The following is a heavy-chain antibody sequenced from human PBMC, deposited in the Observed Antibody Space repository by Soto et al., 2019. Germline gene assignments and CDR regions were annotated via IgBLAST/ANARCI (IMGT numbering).Heavy chain of an antibody. CDR1: GGLFSSYA. D-gene: IGHD3-22*01. Sequence: QEQLVQSGAEVKKSGSSVKVSCKDTGGLFSSYAVSWVRQAPGQGLEWMGGIIPVFDTVYYAQKFQGRVMIAADESTNTAYMELSSLRSEDTAMYYFARGGSGYVWFNEFWGQGTLVTVSS. J-gene: IGHJ4*02. CDR3: ARGGSGYVWFNEF. CDR2: IIPVFDTV. V-gene: IGHV1-69*01.